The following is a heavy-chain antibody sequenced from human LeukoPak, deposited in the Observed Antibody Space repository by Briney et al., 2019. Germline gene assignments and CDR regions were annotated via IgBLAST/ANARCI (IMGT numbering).Heavy chain of an antibody. Sequence: ASVKVCCKASGYTFTSYDINWVRQATGQGLEWKGWKNPNSGNTGYAQKFQGRVTMTRNTSISTAYMELSSLRSEDTAVYYCARGRGRCSSTSCYRWFDPWGQGTLVTVSS. CDR2: KNPNSGNT. J-gene: IGHJ5*02. CDR3: ARGRGRCSSTSCYRWFDP. CDR1: GYTFTSYD. V-gene: IGHV1-8*01. D-gene: IGHD2-2*01.